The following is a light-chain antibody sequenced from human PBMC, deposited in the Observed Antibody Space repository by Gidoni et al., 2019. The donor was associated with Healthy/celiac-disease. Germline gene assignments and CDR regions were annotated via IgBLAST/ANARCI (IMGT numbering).Light chain of an antibody. CDR2: EGS. Sequence: SLTTPCTGTSSDVGSYNRVSWYQQHPGKAPKLMIYEGSKRPSGVSNRFSGSKSGNTASLTISGLQAEDEADYYCCSYAGSSTWVFGGGTKLTVL. CDR3: CSYAGSSTWV. CDR1: SSDVGSYNR. V-gene: IGLV2-23*01. J-gene: IGLJ3*02.